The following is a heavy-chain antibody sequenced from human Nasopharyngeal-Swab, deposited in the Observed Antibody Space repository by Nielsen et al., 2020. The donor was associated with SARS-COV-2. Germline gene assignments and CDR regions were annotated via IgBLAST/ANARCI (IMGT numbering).Heavy chain of an antibody. CDR3: ARREWLQFDY. CDR2: IYRSAST. J-gene: IGHJ4*02. Sequence: SETLSLTCGVSGDSISSSNWWSWVRQPPGKGLEWIGEIYRSASTNYNPSLKSRITISVDKSKNQFSLKLISVTVADTAVYYCARREWLQFDYWGPGILVTVSS. D-gene: IGHD5-24*01. V-gene: IGHV4-4*02. CDR1: GDSISSSNW.